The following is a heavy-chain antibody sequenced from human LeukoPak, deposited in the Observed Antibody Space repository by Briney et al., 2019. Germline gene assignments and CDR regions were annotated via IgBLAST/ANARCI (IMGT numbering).Heavy chain of an antibody. Sequence: PGGSLRLSCAASGFTFSSYAMTWVRQAPGKGLEWVSVISGSGTNTDYADSVKGRFTISRDNSKNTLYLQMNSLRAEDTAVYYCAKDRIAVAGSNYYYYMDVWGKGTTVTVSS. CDR2: ISGSGTNT. J-gene: IGHJ6*03. V-gene: IGHV3-23*01. D-gene: IGHD6-19*01. CDR1: GFTFSSYA. CDR3: AKDRIAVAGSNYYYYMDV.